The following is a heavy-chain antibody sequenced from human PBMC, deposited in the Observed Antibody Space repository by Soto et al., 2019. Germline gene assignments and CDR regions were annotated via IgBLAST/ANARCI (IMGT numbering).Heavy chain of an antibody. CDR3: ARDSVRYCRDGVCYQGYYYGAMDG. Sequence: QVQLVQSGAEVKNSGASVKVSCKASGYTFTSYGFSWLRQAPGQGLEWMGWISASNGNTNYAQKLQGRVTMTTDTYTGTAYMELRSLSSDYTATYYCARDSVRYCRDGVCYQGYYYGAMDGWGQGTTVTVS. V-gene: IGHV1-18*01. CDR2: ISASNGNT. D-gene: IGHD2-8*01. CDR1: GYTFTSYG. J-gene: IGHJ6*02.